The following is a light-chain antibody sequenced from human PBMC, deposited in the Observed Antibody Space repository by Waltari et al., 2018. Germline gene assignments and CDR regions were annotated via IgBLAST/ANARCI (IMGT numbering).Light chain of an antibody. J-gene: IGLJ3*02. V-gene: IGLV2-23*02. CDR3: CSYAGNYVWV. Sequence: QSALTQPAAVSGSPGQSVTISCPGASSDIGRYDIGSWYQQHPGNAPKLVISDVSKRPSGVSDRFSGSKSGDTASLTISGLQFEDEADYYCCSYAGNYVWVFGGGTRLTVL. CDR2: DVS. CDR1: SSDIGRYDI.